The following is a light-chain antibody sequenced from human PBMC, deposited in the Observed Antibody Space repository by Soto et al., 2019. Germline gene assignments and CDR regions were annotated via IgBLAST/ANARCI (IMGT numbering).Light chain of an antibody. CDR2: GAS. CDR1: QSVSSSY. Sequence: EIVLAQSPGALSLSPGERATLSSRASQSVSSSYLAWYQQKPGQAPRLLIYGASSRATGIPDRFSGSGSGTDFTLTISSLEPEDFAVYYCHQRSNWPPDTFGQGTRLEIK. CDR3: HQRSNWPPDT. V-gene: IGKV3D-20*02. J-gene: IGKJ5*01.